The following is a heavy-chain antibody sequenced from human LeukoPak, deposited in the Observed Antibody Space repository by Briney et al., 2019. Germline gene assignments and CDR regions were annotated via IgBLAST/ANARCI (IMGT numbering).Heavy chain of an antibody. J-gene: IGHJ5*02. V-gene: IGHV6-1*01. D-gene: IGHD2-8*02. Sequence: SQTLSLTCAISGDSVSSNCVTWNWIRHSPSRGLEWLGKAYYRSKWYYEYAVSVKGRLTFNPDTSKNHFSLRLNSVTPEDTAVYYCARDPGNWFDPWGQGTLVTVSS. CDR1: GDSVSSNCVT. CDR2: AYYRSKWYY. CDR3: ARDPGNWFDP.